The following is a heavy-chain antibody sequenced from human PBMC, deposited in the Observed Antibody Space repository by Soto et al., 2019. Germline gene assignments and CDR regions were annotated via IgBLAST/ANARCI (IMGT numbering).Heavy chain of an antibody. J-gene: IGHJ4*02. D-gene: IGHD6-19*01. Sequence: ELQLVQSGAEVKEPGESLKISCQGFGYTFTDYWIGWVRPMPGKGLEWVGIMYPGNPDARYRPSFQGQVTISVDKSISTAYLQWSSLTASDTAIYYCARRPPSAWSGGTDWGQGTLVTVSS. CDR1: GYTFTDYW. CDR3: ARRPPSAWSGGTD. V-gene: IGHV5-51*01. CDR2: MYPGNPDA.